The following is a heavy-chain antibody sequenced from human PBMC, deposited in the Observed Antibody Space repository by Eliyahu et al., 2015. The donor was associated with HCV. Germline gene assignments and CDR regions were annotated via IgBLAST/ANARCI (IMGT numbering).Heavy chain of an antibody. CDR2: IKQDGSEK. CDR3: AKSTTYDY. V-gene: IGHV3-7*01. J-gene: IGHJ4*02. CDR1: GFNFGSYW. D-gene: IGHD4-11*01. Sequence: EVQLVESGGGLVQSGGSLGPASGFNFGSYWMSWVRQAPGKGLEWVGNIKQDGSEKHYVDSVKGRFTISRDNAKKSLYLQMNSLRAEDTAVYYCAKSTTYDYWGQGTLVTVSS.